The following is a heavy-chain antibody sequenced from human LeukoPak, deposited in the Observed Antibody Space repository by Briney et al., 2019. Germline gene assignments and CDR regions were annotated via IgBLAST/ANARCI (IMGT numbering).Heavy chain of an antibody. Sequence: GGSLRLSCAASGFTFDDYTVHWVRQAPGKGLEWVSLISWDGGSTYYADSVKGRFTISRDNSKNSLYLQMNSLRTEDTALYYCAKDVEAAAGTSEYYFDYWGQGTLVTVSS. CDR3: AKDVEAAAGTSEYYFDY. D-gene: IGHD6-13*01. V-gene: IGHV3-43*01. CDR1: GFTFDDYT. J-gene: IGHJ4*02. CDR2: ISWDGGST.